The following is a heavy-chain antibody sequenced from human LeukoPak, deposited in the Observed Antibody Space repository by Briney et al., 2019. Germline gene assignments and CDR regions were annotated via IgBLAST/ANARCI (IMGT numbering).Heavy chain of an antibody. CDR2: IIHIFGTA. V-gene: IGHV1-69*13. CDR3: ARQYCSGGSCYSPDYYYGMDV. Sequence: SVKVSCKASGGTFSSYAISWVRQAPGQGLEWMGGIIHIFGTANYAQKFQGRVTITADESTSTAYMELSSLRSEDTAVYYCARQYCSGGSCYSPDYYYGMDVWGQGTTVTVSS. J-gene: IGHJ6*02. CDR1: GGTFSSYA. D-gene: IGHD2-15*01.